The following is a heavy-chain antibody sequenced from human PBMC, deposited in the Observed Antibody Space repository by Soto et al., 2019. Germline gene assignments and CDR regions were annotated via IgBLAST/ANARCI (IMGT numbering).Heavy chain of an antibody. CDR3: ATVRSGYYDFDAFDI. V-gene: IGHV1-69*06. CDR2: IIPIFGTA. D-gene: IGHD3-22*01. Sequence: GASVKVACKASGGTFSSYAISWVRQAPGQGLEWMGGIIPIFGTAIYAQKFQGRVTMTEDTSTDTAYMELSSLRSEDTAVYYCATVRSGYYDFDAFDIWGQGTMVTVSS. J-gene: IGHJ3*02. CDR1: GGTFSSYA.